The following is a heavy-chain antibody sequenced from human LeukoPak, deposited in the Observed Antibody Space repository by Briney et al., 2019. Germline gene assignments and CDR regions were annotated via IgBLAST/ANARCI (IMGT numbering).Heavy chain of an antibody. CDR1: GGSISSYY. Sequence: SETLSLTCTVSGGSISSYYWSWIRQPPGKGLEWIGYIYYSGSTNYNPSLKSRVSISVDTSKNQFSLKLSSVTAADTAVYYCATSYSSGWYPGNFDYWGQGTLVTVSS. V-gene: IGHV4-59*01. CDR2: IYYSGST. J-gene: IGHJ4*02. D-gene: IGHD6-19*01. CDR3: ATSYSSGWYPGNFDY.